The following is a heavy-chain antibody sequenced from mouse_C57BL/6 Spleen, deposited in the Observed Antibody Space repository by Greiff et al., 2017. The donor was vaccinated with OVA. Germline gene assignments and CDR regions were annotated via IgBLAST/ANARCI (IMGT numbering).Heavy chain of an antibody. J-gene: IGHJ4*01. V-gene: IGHV5-4*03. CDR1: GFTFSSYA. D-gene: IGHD3-2*02. Sequence: EVKLMESGGGLVKPGGSLKLSCAASGFTFSSYAMSWVRQTPEKRLEWVATISDGGSYTYYPDNVKGRFTISRDNAKNNLYLQMSHLKSEDTAMYYCARDSSGLAYYAMDYRGQGTSVTVSS. CDR2: ISDGGSYT. CDR3: ARDSSGLAYYAMDY.